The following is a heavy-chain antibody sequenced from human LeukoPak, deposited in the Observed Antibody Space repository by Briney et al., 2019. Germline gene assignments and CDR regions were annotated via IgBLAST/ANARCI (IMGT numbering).Heavy chain of an antibody. J-gene: IGHJ6*03. CDR2: MRSDKSTY. Sequence: GGSLRLSCAASGFIFSNYAMHWVRQAPGKGLEWMAYMRSDKSTYYYADSVKGRFTISRDNAKNSLYLQMNSLRAEDTAVYYCARDWSTSCYYCYYMDVWGKGTTVTVSS. CDR1: GFIFSNYA. CDR3: ARDWSTSCYYCYYMDV. D-gene: IGHD2-2*01. V-gene: IGHV3-30*02.